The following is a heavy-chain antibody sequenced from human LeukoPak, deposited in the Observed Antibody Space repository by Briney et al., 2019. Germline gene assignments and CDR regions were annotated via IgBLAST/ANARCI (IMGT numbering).Heavy chain of an antibody. CDR1: GFTVSSNY. V-gene: IGHV3-53*01. CDR3: VKDDGWVQYAN. D-gene: IGHD5-24*01. CDR2: IRTDGVTT. J-gene: IGHJ4*02. Sequence: QAGGSLRLSCAASGFTVSSNYMNWVRQAPGKGLEWVSGIRTDGVTTYYADSVKGRFIISRDNSQNTVWLQMNSLSAEDAAVYYCVKDDGWVQYANWGQGTLVTVSS.